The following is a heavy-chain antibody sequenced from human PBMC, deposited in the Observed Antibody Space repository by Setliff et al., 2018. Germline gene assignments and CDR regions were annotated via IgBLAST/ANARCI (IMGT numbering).Heavy chain of an antibody. CDR1: GASIRNFY. Sequence: SETLSLTCNVSGASIRNFYWTWIRQPPGKGLEWIGYVHFTGSTNYNPSLKSRVTMSVDVSKNQFSLRLSSVTAADTAVYYCARKVEQWLTPHFDYWGQGALVTVSS. CDR2: VHFTGST. J-gene: IGHJ4*02. D-gene: IGHD6-19*01. V-gene: IGHV4-59*01. CDR3: ARKVEQWLTPHFDY.